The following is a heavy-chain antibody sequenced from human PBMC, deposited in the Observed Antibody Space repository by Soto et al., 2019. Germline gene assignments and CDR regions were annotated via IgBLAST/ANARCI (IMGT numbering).Heavy chain of an antibody. CDR1: GGSTNNYY. V-gene: IGHV4-59*08. CDR2: ISYSGSA. CDR3: ARMIGSGPFDY. J-gene: IGHJ4*02. Sequence: QVQLQESGPGLVKPSETLSLTCTFSGGSTNNYYWSWIRQTPAKGLELLGYISYSGSANYNPSLMSRVTISLDTSKNQFSLNLSSVTVADTAVYYCARMIGSGPFDYWGQGTLVTVSS. D-gene: IGHD3-10*01.